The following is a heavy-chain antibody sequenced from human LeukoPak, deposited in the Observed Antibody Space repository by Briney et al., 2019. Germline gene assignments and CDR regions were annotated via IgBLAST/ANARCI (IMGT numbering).Heavy chain of an antibody. V-gene: IGHV3-33*01. J-gene: IGHJ6*03. CDR1: GFSLSNYC. CDR3: ARGLRPEIQYCYMDV. Sequence: GGSLRLSCAASGFSLSNYCMHWVRQAPGKGLEWVAALLYDGNTKHYADSVKGRFTISRDISKNTFYPQMNSLTAEDTAVYYCARGLRPEIQYCYMDVWAKGPRSPSP. CDR2: LLYDGNTK. D-gene: IGHD6-25*01.